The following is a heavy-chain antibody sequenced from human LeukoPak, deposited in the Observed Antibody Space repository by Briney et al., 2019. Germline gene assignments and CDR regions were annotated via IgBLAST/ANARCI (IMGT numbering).Heavy chain of an antibody. CDR2: IYYSGST. J-gene: IGHJ3*02. Sequence: SETLSLTCTVSGGSVSSGSYYWSWIRQPPGKGLEWIGYIYYSGSTNYNPSLKSRVTISVDTSKNQFSLKLSSVTAADTAVYYCARRSGAFDIWGQGTMVTVSS. CDR1: GGSVSSGSYY. V-gene: IGHV4-61*01. CDR3: ARRSGAFDI.